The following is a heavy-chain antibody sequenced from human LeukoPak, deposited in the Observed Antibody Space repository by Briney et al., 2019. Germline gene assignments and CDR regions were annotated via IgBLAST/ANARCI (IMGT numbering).Heavy chain of an antibody. CDR1: GFTFSDYG. CDR3: AREATGGSYDY. J-gene: IGHJ4*02. D-gene: IGHD3-16*01. V-gene: IGHV3-66*02. CDR2: IYSGGST. Sequence: GRSLRLSCAASGFTFSDYGMHWVRQAPGKGLEWVSVIYSGGSTYYADSVKGRFTISRDNSKNTLYLQMNSLRAEDTAVYYCAREATGGSYDYWGQGTLVTVSS.